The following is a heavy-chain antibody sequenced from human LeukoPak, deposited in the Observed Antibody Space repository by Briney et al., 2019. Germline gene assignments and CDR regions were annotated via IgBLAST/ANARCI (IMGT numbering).Heavy chain of an antibody. Sequence: GGSLRLSCAASGFTLSSYWMSWVRQSPGKGLEWVANINQDGSENHYVDSVKGRFTISRDNAKNSVFVQMNGPRVEDTAVYYCVRAGGSSWSDFWGQGTLVTVSS. V-gene: IGHV3-7*01. CDR2: INQDGSEN. J-gene: IGHJ4*02. D-gene: IGHD6-13*01. CDR1: GFTLSSYW. CDR3: VRAGGSSWSDF.